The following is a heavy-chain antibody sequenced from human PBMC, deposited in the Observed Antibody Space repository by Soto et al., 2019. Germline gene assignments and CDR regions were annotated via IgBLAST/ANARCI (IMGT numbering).Heavy chain of an antibody. CDR3: ARGGAHRSGIYFYSGMDA. V-gene: IGHV3-23*01. D-gene: IGHD3-10*01. J-gene: IGHJ6*02. Sequence: EVQLLESGGGLVQPGGSLRLSCAAAGFTISSYCIRWVRRAPATGLGWVSTLSGSGSGFFYADSVEARFTISRDTSKNMLYLQVNSVGAEDTALYSCARGGAHRSGIYFYSGMDAWGQGTKVTVSS. CDR2: LSGSGSGF. CDR1: GFTISSYC.